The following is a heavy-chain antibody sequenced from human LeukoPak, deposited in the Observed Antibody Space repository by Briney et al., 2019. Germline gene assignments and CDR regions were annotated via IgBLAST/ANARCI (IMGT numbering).Heavy chain of an antibody. CDR3: ARGYCGSTSCYYYFDY. J-gene: IGHJ4*01. V-gene: IGHV3-21*01. D-gene: IGHD2-2*01. Sequence: GSLRLSCAASGFTFSSYTMNWVRQAPGKGLEWVSSISGSSRHKYYADSVKGRFTISRDNAKNTLYLQMNSLRAEDTAVYYCARGYCGSTSCYYYFDYWGHGTLVSVSS. CDR1: GFTFSSYT. CDR2: ISGSSRHK.